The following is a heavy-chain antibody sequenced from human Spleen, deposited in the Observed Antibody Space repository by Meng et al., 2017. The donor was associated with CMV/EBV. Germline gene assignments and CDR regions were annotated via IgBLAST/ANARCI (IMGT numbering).Heavy chain of an antibody. D-gene: IGHD3-3*01. CDR2: INPKSGGT. J-gene: IGHJ4*02. Sequence: ASVKVSCKASGYTFTDYYMHWVRQAPGQGLEWMGRINPKSGGTKYAQKFQGRVSMTSDTSNSTAYMELSGLRSDDTAVYFCARHDFWSGYYPPFDYWGQGTLVTVSS. CDR1: GYTFTDYY. V-gene: IGHV1-2*06. CDR3: ARHDFWSGYYPPFDY.